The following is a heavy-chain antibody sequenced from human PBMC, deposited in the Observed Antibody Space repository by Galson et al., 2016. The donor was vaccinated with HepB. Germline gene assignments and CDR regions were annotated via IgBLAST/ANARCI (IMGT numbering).Heavy chain of an antibody. D-gene: IGHD1-7*01. Sequence: SLRLSCAASDSTFSRYAMHWVRQSPDKGLEWVAVITFDGSNKYYADSMKGRFPISRDNSKNTLYLEMNSLRTEDAAAYYCASNTYSYDKTGTHYVNFFHYWGQGTRVTVSS. CDR1: DSTFSRYA. J-gene: IGHJ4*02. CDR3: ASNTYSYDKTGTHYVNFFHY. V-gene: IGHV3-30-3*01. CDR2: ITFDGSNK.